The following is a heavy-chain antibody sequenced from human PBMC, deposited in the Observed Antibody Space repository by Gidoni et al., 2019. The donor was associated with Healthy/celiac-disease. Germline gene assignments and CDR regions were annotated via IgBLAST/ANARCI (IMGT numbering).Heavy chain of an antibody. CDR1: ACSISRGDYY. Sequence: QVQQQESGPGLVKRSKTLSPPCTADACSISRGDYYWSWIRQPPGKGLVWIGYIYCSGSTYYNPSLKIRVTISVDTSKSQFSLKLSSVTAADTAVYYCARAFYDFWSGYYPYFDYWGQGTLVTGAS. J-gene: IGHJ4*02. CDR3: ARAFYDFWSGYYPYFDY. CDR2: IYCSGST. D-gene: IGHD3-3*01. V-gene: IGHV4-30-4*01.